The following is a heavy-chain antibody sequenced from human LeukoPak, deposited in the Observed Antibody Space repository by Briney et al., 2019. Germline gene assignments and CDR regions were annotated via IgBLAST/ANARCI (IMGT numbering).Heavy chain of an antibody. V-gene: IGHV1-2*02. Sequence: ASLKVSCKAYGYSVTGWDMHWVRQAPGQGLEWMGWINPNSGGTNYAQKFQGRVTMTRDTSISTAYMELSRLRSDDTAVYYCARDGVAAAGTNPLHNWFDPWGQGTLVTVSS. J-gene: IGHJ5*02. CDR1: GYSVTGWD. CDR3: ARDGVAAAGTNPLHNWFDP. D-gene: IGHD6-13*01. CDR2: INPNSGGT.